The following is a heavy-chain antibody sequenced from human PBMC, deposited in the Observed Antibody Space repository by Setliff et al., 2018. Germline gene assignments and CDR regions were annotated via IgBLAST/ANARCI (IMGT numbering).Heavy chain of an antibody. CDR3: ARSPSSGAYWNPRPFYSDY. Sequence: SETLSLTCRVSGGSISSGNYYWGLIRQPPGKGLEWVATIYYSGSTYSNPSLKSRLIISVDAPDNHFSLKVNSVTAADTALYYCARSPSSGAYWNPRPFYSDYWGQGTLVTASS. CDR2: IYYSGST. D-gene: IGHD1-26*01. V-gene: IGHV4-39*02. CDR1: GGSISSGNYY. J-gene: IGHJ4*02.